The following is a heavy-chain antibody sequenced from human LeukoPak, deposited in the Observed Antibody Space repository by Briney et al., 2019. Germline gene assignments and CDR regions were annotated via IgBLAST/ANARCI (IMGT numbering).Heavy chain of an antibody. Sequence: SETLSLTCTVSGGSIIGRWWSWVLQPPGKGLEWIGDIFYNGAINDNSPLKGRLTMSLDTSKNQFSLKLSSVTAADTAMYYCARRNTADASIDFWGQGTLVIASS. CDR3: ARRNTADASIDF. CDR1: GGSIIGRW. J-gene: IGHJ4*02. CDR2: IFYNGAI. V-gene: IGHV4-59*08. D-gene: IGHD2/OR15-2a*01.